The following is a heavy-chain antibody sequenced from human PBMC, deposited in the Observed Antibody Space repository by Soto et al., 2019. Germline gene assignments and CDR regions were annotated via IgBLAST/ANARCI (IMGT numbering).Heavy chain of an antibody. Sequence: QVQLVESGGGVVQPGRSLRLSCAASGFTFCSYAMRWVRQAPGKGLEWVAVISYDGSNKYYADSVKGRFTISRDNSKNTLYLQMNSLRAEDTAVYYCARPLWRDDYNWGYFDLWGRGTLVTVSS. CDR3: ARPLWRDDYNWGYFDL. J-gene: IGHJ2*01. CDR2: ISYDGSNK. V-gene: IGHV3-30-3*01. CDR1: GFTFCSYA. D-gene: IGHD4-4*01.